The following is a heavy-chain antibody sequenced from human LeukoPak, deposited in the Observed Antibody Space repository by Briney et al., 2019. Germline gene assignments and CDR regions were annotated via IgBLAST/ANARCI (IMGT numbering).Heavy chain of an antibody. Sequence: PGGSLRLSCPASGFSFSSYEMNSVRQAPGKGLEWVSYIGSSCSTVYYADSVKGRFAISRDNAKNSLYLQMNSLRAEDTAVYYCARDHHRRLYDSQARDTFDIWGQGTMVTVSS. CDR1: GFSFSSYE. J-gene: IGHJ3*02. D-gene: IGHD3-22*01. CDR3: ARDHHRRLYDSQARDTFDI. V-gene: IGHV3-48*03. CDR2: IGSSCSTV.